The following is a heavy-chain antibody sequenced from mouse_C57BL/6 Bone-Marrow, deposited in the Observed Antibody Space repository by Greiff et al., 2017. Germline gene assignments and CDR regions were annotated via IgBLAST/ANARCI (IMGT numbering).Heavy chain of an antibody. Sequence: QVQLQQSGAELVKPGASVKMSCKASGYTFTSYWITWVKQRPGQGLEWIGDIYPGSGSTNYNEKFKSKATLTVDTSSSTAYMQLSSLTSEDSAGYYCARHHWAPHVDYWGQGTTLTVSS. CDR3: ARHHWAPHVDY. CDR1: GYTFTSYW. D-gene: IGHD4-1*01. CDR2: IYPGSGST. V-gene: IGHV1-55*01. J-gene: IGHJ2*01.